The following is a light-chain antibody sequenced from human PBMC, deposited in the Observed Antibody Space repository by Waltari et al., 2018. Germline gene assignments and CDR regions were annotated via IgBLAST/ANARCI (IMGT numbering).Light chain of an antibody. J-gene: IGKJ1*01. CDR2: DAS. CDR1: QSVSTS. CDR3: QQRSRT. Sequence: IMLTPSPVTLSLSPGERATLSCRASQSVSTSLAWYQQKPGQAPRLLIYDASTRATGIPARFSGSGSGTDFTLTISSLEPEDFAVYYCQQRSRTFGQGTKVEIK. V-gene: IGKV3-11*01.